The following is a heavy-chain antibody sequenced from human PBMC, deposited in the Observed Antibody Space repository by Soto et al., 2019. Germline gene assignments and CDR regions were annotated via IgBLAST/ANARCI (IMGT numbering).Heavy chain of an antibody. J-gene: IGHJ5*02. V-gene: IGHV3-73*01. CDR2: IRSKANSYAT. Sequence: GGSLRLSCAASGFTFSGSAMHWVRQASGKGLEWVGRIRSKANSYATAYAASVKGRFTISRDDSKNTAYLQMNSLKTEDTAVYYCTRHPEPIYCSGGSCYSNWFDPWGQGTLVTVSS. CDR1: GFTFSGSA. CDR3: TRHPEPIYCSGGSCYSNWFDP. D-gene: IGHD2-15*01.